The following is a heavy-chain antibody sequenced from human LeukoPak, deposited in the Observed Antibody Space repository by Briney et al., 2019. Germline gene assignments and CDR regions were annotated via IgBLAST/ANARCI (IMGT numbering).Heavy chain of an antibody. Sequence: SETLSLTCTVSGGSISGYYWGWIRQPPGKGLEWIGYIHYSGSTYYNPSLKSRVTISVDTSKNQFSLKLSSVTAADTAVYYCARIVGASDYWGQGTLVTVSS. CDR1: GGSISGYY. CDR2: IHYSGST. J-gene: IGHJ4*02. D-gene: IGHD1-26*01. CDR3: ARIVGASDY. V-gene: IGHV4-59*08.